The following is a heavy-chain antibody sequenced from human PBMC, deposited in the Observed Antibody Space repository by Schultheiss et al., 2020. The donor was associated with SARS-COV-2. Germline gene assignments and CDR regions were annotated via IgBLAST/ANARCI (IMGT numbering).Heavy chain of an antibody. CDR3: AREGSGWYFDY. V-gene: IGHV3-33*01. J-gene: IGHJ4*02. D-gene: IGHD6-19*01. CDR2: IWYDGSNK. CDR1: GFTFSSYG. Sequence: GGSLRLSCAASGFTFSSYGMHWVRQAPGKGLEWVADIWYDGSNKYYADSVKGRFTISRDNSKNTLYLQMNSLRAEDTAVYYCAREGSGWYFDYWGQGTLVTVSS.